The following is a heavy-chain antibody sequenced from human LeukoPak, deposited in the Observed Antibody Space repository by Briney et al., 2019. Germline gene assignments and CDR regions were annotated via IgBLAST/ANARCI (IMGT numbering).Heavy chain of an antibody. CDR1: GGSFSGYY. J-gene: IGHJ4*02. Sequence: PSETLSLTCAVYGGSFSGYYWSWIRQPPGKGLEWIGEINHSGSTNYNPSLKSRVTISVDTSKNQFSLKLGSVTAADTAVYYCARAVVLRFLDRRYYFDYWGQGTLVTVSS. D-gene: IGHD3-3*01. CDR2: INHSGST. V-gene: IGHV4-34*01. CDR3: ARAVVLRFLDRRYYFDY.